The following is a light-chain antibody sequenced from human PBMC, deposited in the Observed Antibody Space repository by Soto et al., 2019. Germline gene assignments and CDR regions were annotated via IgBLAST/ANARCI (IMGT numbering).Light chain of an antibody. CDR1: QGISNS. Sequence: DIQMTQSPSSLSVSVGDRVTITCRASQGISNSLAWYQQKPGKPPKLLIYAASTLQSGVPSRFSGSGSGTEFTLTISSLQPEDVATFYCQKYNSVPQTFGQGTKVEIK. J-gene: IGKJ1*01. CDR2: AAS. V-gene: IGKV1-27*01. CDR3: QKYNSVPQT.